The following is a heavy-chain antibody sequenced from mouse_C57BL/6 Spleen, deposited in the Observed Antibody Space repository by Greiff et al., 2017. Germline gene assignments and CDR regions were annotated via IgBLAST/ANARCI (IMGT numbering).Heavy chain of an antibody. V-gene: IGHV2-3*01. CDR3: AKLITTVVATNFDV. D-gene: IGHD1-1*01. CDR2: IWGDGST. Sequence: QVQLKESGPGLVAPSQSLSITCTVSGFSLTSYGVSWVRQPPGKGLEWLGVIWGDGSTNYPSALISNMSISKDNSKIQVFFKLNSLQTDDTATYYCAKLITTVVATNFDVWGTGTTVTVSS. J-gene: IGHJ1*03. CDR1: GFSLTSYG.